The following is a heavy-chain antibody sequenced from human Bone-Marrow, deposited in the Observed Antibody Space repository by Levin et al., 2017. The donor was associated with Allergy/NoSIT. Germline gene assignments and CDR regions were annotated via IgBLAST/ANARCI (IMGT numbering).Heavy chain of an antibody. J-gene: IGHJ5*01. Sequence: GGSLRLSCAASGFTFSDHWMDWVRQAPGKGLELVANIKQDGSEEYYVDSVRGRFTISRDNAKNSVYLQMNSLRAEDAAVYYCARLVGYGWFDSWGQGALVTVSS. CDR2: IKQDGSEE. D-gene: IGHD1-26*01. CDR3: ARLVGYGWFDS. CDR1: GFTFSDHW. V-gene: IGHV3-7*01.